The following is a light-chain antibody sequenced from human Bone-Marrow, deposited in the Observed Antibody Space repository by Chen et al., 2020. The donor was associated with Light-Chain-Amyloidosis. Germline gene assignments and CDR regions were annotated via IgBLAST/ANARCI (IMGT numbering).Light chain of an antibody. Sequence: YELTQPPSVSESPGQTARITCSGDALPDQYAYWYQQKAGQAPVLVINKDSERPSGIPERVSGSSSGTTVTLTISGVQAEDEAVYYCQSADSTGIYRVFGGGTKLTVL. CDR1: ALPDQY. CDR3: QSADSTGIYRV. CDR2: KDS. V-gene: IGLV3-25*03. J-gene: IGLJ3*02.